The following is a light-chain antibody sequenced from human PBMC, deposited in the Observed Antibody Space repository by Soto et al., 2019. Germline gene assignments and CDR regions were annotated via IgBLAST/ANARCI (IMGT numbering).Light chain of an antibody. CDR2: EVS. V-gene: IGLV2-8*01. CDR3: SLYAGTNSVV. CDR1: SSDIGAYKF. Sequence: QSALTQPPSASGSPGQSVAISCTGTSSDIGAYKFVSWYQQHPGKAPKLIIYEVSIRPSGVPGRFSGSKSGNTASLTVSGLLAEDEADYYCSLYAGTNSVVFGGGTKLTVL. J-gene: IGLJ2*01.